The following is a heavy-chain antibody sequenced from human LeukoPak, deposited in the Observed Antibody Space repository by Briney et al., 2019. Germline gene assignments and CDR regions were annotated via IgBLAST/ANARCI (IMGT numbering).Heavy chain of an antibody. V-gene: IGHV3-23*01. J-gene: IGHJ4*02. CDR2: ISGSDGTT. CDR1: GFTFSSYA. Sequence: GGSQRLSCAASGFTFSSYAMSWVRQAPGKGLEWVSSISGSDGTTYYADSVKGRFTISRDNSKYTLSLQMNSLRTEDTAVYYCAKVDNWKYGHHDFWGQGTLVTVSS. D-gene: IGHD1-1*01. CDR3: AKVDNWKYGHHDF.